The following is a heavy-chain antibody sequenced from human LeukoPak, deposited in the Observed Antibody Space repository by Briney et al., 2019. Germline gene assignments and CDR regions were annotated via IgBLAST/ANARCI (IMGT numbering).Heavy chain of an antibody. CDR1: GYTFTSYY. V-gene: IGHV1-46*01. CDR3: ARENRYYDYVWGSCAFDY. CDR2: INPSGGST. D-gene: IGHD3-16*01. Sequence: GASVKVSCKASGYTFTSYYMHWVRQAPGQGLEWMGIINPSGGSTSYAQKFQGRVTMTRDMSTSTVYMDLSSLRSEDTAVYYCARENRYYDYVWGSCAFDYWGQGTLVTVSS. J-gene: IGHJ4*02.